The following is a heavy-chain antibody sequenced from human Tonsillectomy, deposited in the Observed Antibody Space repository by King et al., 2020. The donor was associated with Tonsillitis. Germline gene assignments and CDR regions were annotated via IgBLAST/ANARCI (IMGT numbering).Heavy chain of an antibody. Sequence: VQLVESGGGVVQPGRSLRLSCAASGFTFSSYGMHWVRQAPGKGLEWVAVISYDGSNKYYADSEEGRFTISRDNSKNTLDLQMNSLRAEDTAVYYCAKERRRGYCSGGSCYGVDYWGQGTLVTVSS. CDR1: GFTFSSYG. CDR3: AKERRRGYCSGGSCYGVDY. D-gene: IGHD2-15*01. CDR2: ISYDGSNK. V-gene: IGHV3-30*18. J-gene: IGHJ4*02.